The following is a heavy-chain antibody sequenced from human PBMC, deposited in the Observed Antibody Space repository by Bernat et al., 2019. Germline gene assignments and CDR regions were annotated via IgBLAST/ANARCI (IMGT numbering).Heavy chain of an antibody. Sequence: QVQLVESGGGVVQPGRSLRLSCAASGFTFSSYAMHWVRQAPGKGLEWVAVISYDGSNKYYADSVKGRFTISRDNSKNTLYLQMNSLRAEDTAVYYCAKSGVYSSTYYYYYMDVWGKGTTVTVSS. CDR3: AKSGVYSSTYYYYYMDV. D-gene: IGHD6-6*01. V-gene: IGHV3-30-3*01. CDR2: ISYDGSNK. CDR1: GFTFSSYA. J-gene: IGHJ6*03.